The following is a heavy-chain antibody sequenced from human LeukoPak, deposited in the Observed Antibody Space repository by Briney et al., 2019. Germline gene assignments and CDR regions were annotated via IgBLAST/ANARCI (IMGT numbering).Heavy chain of an antibody. V-gene: IGHV3-23*01. CDR2: IDGSNTNT. CDR1: GFTFSNYA. Sequence: GGSLRLSFAASGFTFSNYAMSWVRQAPVRVLEWVSTIDGSNTNTYYADSVKGRFTISRHNSKNTLYLQINSLRAEDTAIYFCAKDGFRGDCKAGSCYPFDPWGQGTLVTVSS. D-gene: IGHD2-15*01. CDR3: AKDGFRGDCKAGSCYPFDP. J-gene: IGHJ5*02.